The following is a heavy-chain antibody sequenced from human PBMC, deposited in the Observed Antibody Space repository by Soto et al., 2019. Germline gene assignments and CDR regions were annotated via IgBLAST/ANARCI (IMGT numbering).Heavy chain of an antibody. Sequence: SETLSLTCTVSGASISTYYWSWIRQAPGKGLEWIAYVYYSGITDSNPSLKNRVTISVDTSKNQISLRLTSVTAADTAVYYCARRRKRLSSCGQGSSVPVSS. V-gene: IGHV4-59*12. CDR3: ARRRKRLSS. D-gene: IGHD1-1*01. CDR2: VYYSGIT. CDR1: GASISTYY. J-gene: IGHJ1*01.